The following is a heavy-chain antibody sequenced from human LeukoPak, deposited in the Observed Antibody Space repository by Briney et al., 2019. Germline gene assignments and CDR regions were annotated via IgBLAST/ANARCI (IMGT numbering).Heavy chain of an antibody. D-gene: IGHD3-22*01. V-gene: IGHV4-39*01. CDR1: GGSISSSSYY. J-gene: IGHJ4*02. Sequence: PSETLSLTCTVSGGSISSSSYYWGWIRQPPGKGLEWIGSTYYSGSTYYNPSLKSRVTISVDTSKNQFSLKLSSVTAADTAVYYCARHRVYYYDSSGPYYFDYWGQGALVTVSS. CDR3: ARHRVYYYDSSGPYYFDY. CDR2: TYYSGST.